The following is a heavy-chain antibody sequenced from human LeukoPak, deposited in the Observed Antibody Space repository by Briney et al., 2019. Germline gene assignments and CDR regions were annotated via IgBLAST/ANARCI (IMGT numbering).Heavy chain of an antibody. Sequence: PSETLSLTCTVSGYSISSGYYWGWIRQPPGKGLEWIGEMNHSGSTNNNPSLKSRVTFSVDTSKNQFSLKLSSVTAADTAVYYCARGLGILRFWGQGTLVTVSS. V-gene: IGHV4-38-2*02. D-gene: IGHD6-13*01. CDR3: ARGLGILRF. CDR2: MNHSGST. J-gene: IGHJ4*02. CDR1: GYSISSGYY.